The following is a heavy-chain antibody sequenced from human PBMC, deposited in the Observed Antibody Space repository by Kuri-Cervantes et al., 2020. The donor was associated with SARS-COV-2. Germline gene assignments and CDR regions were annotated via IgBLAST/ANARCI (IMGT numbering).Heavy chain of an antibody. Sequence: SETLSLTCAVYGGSFSGYYWSWIRQPPGKGLEWIGEINHSGSTYYNPSLKSRVTISVDTSKNQFSLKLSSVTAADTAVYYCARNSGYSSGWFYYYYYMDVWGKGTTVTVSS. CDR3: ARNSGYSSGWFYYYYYMDV. D-gene: IGHD6-19*01. CDR2: INHSGST. V-gene: IGHV4-34*01. CDR1: GGSFSGYY. J-gene: IGHJ6*03.